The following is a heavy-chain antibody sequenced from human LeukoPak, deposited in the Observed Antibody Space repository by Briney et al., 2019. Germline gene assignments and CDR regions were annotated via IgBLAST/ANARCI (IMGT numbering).Heavy chain of an antibody. J-gene: IGHJ4*02. CDR1: GGSISSGGYS. CDR3: ARIMVRGVITHFDY. D-gene: IGHD3-10*01. CDR2: IYHSGST. V-gene: IGHV4-30-2*01. Sequence: SQTLSLTCAVSGGSISSGGYSWGWIRQPPGKGLEWIGYIYHSGSTYYNPSLKSRVTISVDRSKNQFSLKLSSVTAADTAAYYCARIMVRGVITHFDYWGQGTLVTVSS.